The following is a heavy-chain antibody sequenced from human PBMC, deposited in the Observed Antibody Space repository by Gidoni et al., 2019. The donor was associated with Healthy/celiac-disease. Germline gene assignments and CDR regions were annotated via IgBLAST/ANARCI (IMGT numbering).Heavy chain of an antibody. Sequence: EVQLLESGGGLVQPGGSLRLSCAASGFPFSSYAMSWVRQAPGKGLEWVAAISGSGGSTYYADSVKGRFTISRDNSKNTLYLQMNSLRAEDTAVDYCAKDKGDSYYYGMDVWGQGTTVTVS. CDR2: ISGSGGST. J-gene: IGHJ6*02. CDR3: AKDKGDSYYYGMDV. V-gene: IGHV3-23*01. CDR1: GFPFSSYA.